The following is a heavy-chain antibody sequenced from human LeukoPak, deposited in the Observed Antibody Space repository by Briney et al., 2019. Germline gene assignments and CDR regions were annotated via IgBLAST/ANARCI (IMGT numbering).Heavy chain of an antibody. V-gene: IGHV1-2*02. CDR2: INPNSGGT. CDR1: GYTFTGYY. CDR3: ARVYHYYDSSGYY. Sequence: GASVTVSCKASGYTFTGYYMHWVRQAPGQGLEWMGWINPNSGGTNYAQKLQGRVTMTRDTSISTAYMELSRLRSDDTAVYYCARVYHYYDSSGYYWGQGTLVTVSS. D-gene: IGHD3-22*01. J-gene: IGHJ4*02.